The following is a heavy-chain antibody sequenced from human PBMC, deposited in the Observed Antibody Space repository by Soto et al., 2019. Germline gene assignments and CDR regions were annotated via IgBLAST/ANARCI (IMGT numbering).Heavy chain of an antibody. J-gene: IGHJ3*02. Sequence: EVQLVESGGGLVQPGRSLRLSCAASGFTFDDYAMHWVRQAPGKGLEWVTGISFNTYRIAYADSTEGRFTISRDNAKNSLYLQMNSPTPDDKALYYCARDRAMRRFGEAAFDTWGQGTMLTVSS. V-gene: IGHV3-9*01. CDR2: ISFNTYRI. CDR3: ARDRAMRRFGEAAFDT. CDR1: GFTFDDYA. D-gene: IGHD3-10*01.